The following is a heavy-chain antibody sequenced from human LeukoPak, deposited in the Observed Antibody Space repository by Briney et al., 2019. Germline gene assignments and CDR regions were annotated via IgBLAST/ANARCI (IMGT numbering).Heavy chain of an antibody. CDR2: ISGTTGRA. D-gene: IGHD2-15*01. Sequence: GGSLRLSCAASGFTFSSYAMRWVRRAPGKGMEWVSSISGTTGRAYYGDSVKGRFTISRDNSKNTLYLPMNSLRAEDTAVYYCAKRVVVAATTYYFDYWGQGTLVTVSS. J-gene: IGHJ4*02. CDR3: AKRVVVAATTYYFDY. CDR1: GFTFSSYA. V-gene: IGHV3-23*01.